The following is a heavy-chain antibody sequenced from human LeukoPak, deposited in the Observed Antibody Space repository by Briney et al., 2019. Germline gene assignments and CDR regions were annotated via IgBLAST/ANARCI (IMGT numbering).Heavy chain of an antibody. D-gene: IGHD6-13*01. V-gene: IGHV4-39*07. J-gene: IGHJ1*01. CDR2: IYYSGST. CDR3: ARGASSRFEH. Sequence: SETLSLTCTVSGGSISSSSYYWGWIRQPPGKGLEWIGSIYYSGSTYYNPSLKSRVTISEDTSKNQFSLKLSSVTAADTAVYYCARGASSRFEHWGQGTLVTVSS. CDR1: GGSISSSSYY.